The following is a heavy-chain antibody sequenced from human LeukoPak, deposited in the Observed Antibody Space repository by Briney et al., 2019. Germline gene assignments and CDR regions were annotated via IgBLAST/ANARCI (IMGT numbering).Heavy chain of an antibody. Sequence: SQTLSLTCAVSRDRVSRNSAAWNWIRQSTSRGLEWLGRTYYRSKWYNDYAVAVESRMTINPDTSKNQFSLQLNSVTPEDTAGYYCAKGGAPFYYWGQGTLVTVPS. J-gene: IGHJ4*02. V-gene: IGHV6-1*01. CDR1: RDRVSRNSAA. CDR2: TYYRSKWYN. CDR3: AKGGAPFYY.